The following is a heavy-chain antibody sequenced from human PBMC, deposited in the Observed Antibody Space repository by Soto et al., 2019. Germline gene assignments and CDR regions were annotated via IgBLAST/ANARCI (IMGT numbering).Heavy chain of an antibody. V-gene: IGHV4-31*03. Sequence: QVQLQESGPGLVKPSQTLSLTCTVSGGSISSDGYYWSWIRQHPGKGLEWIGYVYCSESTCYTPSYNPSLKSRVTISVDMSKNQFSLKLNSVTAADTAVYYCARVAVDARPFDYWGQGTLVTVSS. J-gene: IGHJ4*02. D-gene: IGHD2-15*01. CDR1: GGSISSDGYY. CDR3: ARVAVDARPFDY. CDR2: VYCSEST.